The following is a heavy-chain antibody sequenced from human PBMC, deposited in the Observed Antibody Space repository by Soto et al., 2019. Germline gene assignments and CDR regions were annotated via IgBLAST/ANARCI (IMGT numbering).Heavy chain of an antibody. J-gene: IGHJ4*02. CDR2: ISAYNGNT. D-gene: IGHD3-10*01. CDR1: GYTFTSYG. Sequence: ASVKVSCKASGYTFTSYGISWVRQAPGQGLDWMGWISAYNGNTKYAQDLQGRVTMTTDTSTSTAYMELRSLRSDDTAVYYCARGRASGSYYLLDYWGQGTLVTVSS. CDR3: ARGRASGSYYLLDY. V-gene: IGHV1-18*01.